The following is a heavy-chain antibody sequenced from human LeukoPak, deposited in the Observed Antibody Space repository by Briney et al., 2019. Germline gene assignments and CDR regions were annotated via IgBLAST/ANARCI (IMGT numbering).Heavy chain of an antibody. CDR2: MNPNSGNT. Sequence: ASVKVSCKASGYTFTSYDINWVRQATGQGLEWMGWMNPNSGNTGYARKFQGRVTMTRNTSISTAYMELSSLRSEDTAIYYCARGHYDSSGNYYFDYWGQGTLVTVSS. CDR3: ARGHYDSSGNYYFDY. V-gene: IGHV1-8*01. D-gene: IGHD3-22*01. J-gene: IGHJ4*02. CDR1: GYTFTSYD.